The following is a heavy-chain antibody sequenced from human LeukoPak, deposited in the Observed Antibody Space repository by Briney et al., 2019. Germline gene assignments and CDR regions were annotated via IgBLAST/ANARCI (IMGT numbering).Heavy chain of an antibody. J-gene: IGHJ6*03. Sequence: PGGSLRLSCAASGFTFSSYSMEWVRQAPGKGLEWLSCISSSGSTIYCADSVKGRFTISRDNAKNSLYLQMDSLRDEDTAVYYCTRGYAGFYYYFYMDVWGKGTTVTVSS. V-gene: IGHV3-48*02. CDR2: ISSSGSTI. CDR1: GFTFSSYS. D-gene: IGHD3-9*01. CDR3: TRGYAGFYYYFYMDV.